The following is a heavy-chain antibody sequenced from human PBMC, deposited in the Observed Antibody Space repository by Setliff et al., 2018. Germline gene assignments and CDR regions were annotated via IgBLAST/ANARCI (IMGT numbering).Heavy chain of an antibody. CDR1: GTSINTYY. CDR2: VYSNGNK. Sequence: ASETLSLTCTVSGTSINTYYWTWIRQSPGKGLEWIGFVYSNGNKDYNPSLKSRVAFSVDTSQNHASLKLSSVTPADTAVYFCANGWRNFDYWGQGMLVTV. J-gene: IGHJ4*01. CDR3: ANGWRNFDY. V-gene: IGHV4-59*01. D-gene: IGHD6-19*01.